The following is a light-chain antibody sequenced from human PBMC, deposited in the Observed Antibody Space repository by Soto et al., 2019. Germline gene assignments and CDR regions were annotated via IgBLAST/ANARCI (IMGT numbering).Light chain of an antibody. CDR3: QQYTNWPRT. V-gene: IGKV3-11*01. CDR1: QSISSY. J-gene: IGKJ1*01. Sequence: EIVLTQSPATLSLSPGERATLSCRASQSISSYLAWYQQKPGQAPRLLIYDGSNRATGIPARFSGSGSETDFTLTIGSLEPEDFASYYCQQYTNWPRTFGQGTKVDIK. CDR2: DGS.